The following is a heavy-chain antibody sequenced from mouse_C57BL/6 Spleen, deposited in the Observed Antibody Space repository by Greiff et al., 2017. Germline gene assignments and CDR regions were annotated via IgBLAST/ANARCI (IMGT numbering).Heavy chain of an antibody. CDR1: GFTFTDYY. J-gene: IGHJ1*03. V-gene: IGHV7-3*01. CDR3: ARYPYYYGSSHWYFDV. D-gene: IGHD1-1*01. CDR2: IRNKASGYST. Sequence: EVQLVESGGGLVQPGGSLSLSCAASGFTFTDYYMSWVRQPPGKALEWLGFIRNKASGYSTEYSASVQGRFTISSDNSQSILYLQMNALRAEDSATYYCARYPYYYGSSHWYFDVWGTGTTVTVSS.